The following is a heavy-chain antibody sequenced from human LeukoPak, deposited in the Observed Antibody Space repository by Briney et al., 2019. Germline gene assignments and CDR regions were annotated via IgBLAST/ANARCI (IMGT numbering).Heavy chain of an antibody. V-gene: IGHV3-23*01. Sequence: GGSLRLSCAASGFTFSTYAMTWVRQAPGKGLEWVSVISGSGGATYYAGSVKGRFTISRDNSKNTLYLQMSSLRAEDTAVYYCAKLHGAAGTLSPCDYWGQGTLVTVSS. CDR3: AKLHGAAGTLSPCDY. J-gene: IGHJ4*02. D-gene: IGHD6-13*01. CDR1: GFTFSTYA. CDR2: ISGSGGAT.